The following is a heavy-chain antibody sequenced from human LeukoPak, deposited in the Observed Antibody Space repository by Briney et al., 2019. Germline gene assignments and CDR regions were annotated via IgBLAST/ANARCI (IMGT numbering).Heavy chain of an antibody. CDR2: ISSSSSYI. V-gene: IGHV3-21*01. D-gene: IGHD5-18*01. CDR3: AREALGYSYGPSY. J-gene: IGHJ4*02. Sequence: GGSPRLSCAASGFTFSSYSMNWVRQAPGKGLEWVSSISSSSSYIYYADSVRGRFTISRDNAKNSLYLQMNSLRAEDTAVYYCAREALGYSYGPSYWGQGTLVTVSS. CDR1: GFTFSSYS.